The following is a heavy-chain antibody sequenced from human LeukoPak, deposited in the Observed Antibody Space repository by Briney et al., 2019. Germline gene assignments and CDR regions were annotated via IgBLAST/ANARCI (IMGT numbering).Heavy chain of an antibody. CDR1: GGSISSYY. Sequence: SETLSLTCTVSGGSISSYYWSWIRQPPGKGLEWIGYIYYSGSTNYNPSLKSRVTISVDTSKNQFSLKLGSVTAADTAVYYCARAMTTVTSFGYWGQGTLVTVSS. J-gene: IGHJ4*02. CDR2: IYYSGST. V-gene: IGHV4-59*01. CDR3: ARAMTTVTSFGY. D-gene: IGHD4-17*01.